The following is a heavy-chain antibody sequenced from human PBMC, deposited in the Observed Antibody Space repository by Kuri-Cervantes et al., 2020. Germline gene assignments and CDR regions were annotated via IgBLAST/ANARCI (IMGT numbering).Heavy chain of an antibody. D-gene: IGHD3-3*01. CDR2: INHSGST. Sequence: SETLSLTCAVYGGSFSGYYWSWIRQPPGKGLEWIGEINHSGSTNYNPSLKSRVTISVDTSKNQFSLKLSSVTAADTAVYYCARRYYDFWSGYYLNPFDYWGQGTLVTVSS. J-gene: IGHJ4*02. CDR1: GGSFSGYY. CDR3: ARRYYDFWSGYYLNPFDY. V-gene: IGHV4-34*01.